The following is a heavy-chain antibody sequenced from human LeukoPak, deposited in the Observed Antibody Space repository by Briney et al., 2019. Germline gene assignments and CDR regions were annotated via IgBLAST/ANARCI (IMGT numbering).Heavy chain of an antibody. D-gene: IGHD2/OR15-2a*01. CDR2: MSYSGST. Sequence: PSETLSLTCTVSGASISTYDWSWIRQPPGKGLEWIAYMSYSGSTNYTPSLKSRVTISVDTSKNQFSLRLTSVTAADTAVYYCAKERAFGTWLGDYWGQGTLVTVSS. J-gene: IGHJ4*02. CDR3: AKERAFGTWLGDY. CDR1: GASISTYD. V-gene: IGHV4-59*01.